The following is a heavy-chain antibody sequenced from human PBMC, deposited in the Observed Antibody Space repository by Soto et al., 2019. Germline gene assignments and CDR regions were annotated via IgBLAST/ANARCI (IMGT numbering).Heavy chain of an antibody. CDR2: FDPEDGET. V-gene: IGHV1-24*01. CDR1: GYTLTELS. Sequence: ASVKVSCKVSGYTLTELSMHWVRQAPGKRLEWMGGFDPEDGETIYAQKFQGRVTMTEDTSTDTAYMELSSLRSEDTAVYYCATAPHGYYDILTGYTDAFDIWGQGTMVTVSS. CDR3: ATAPHGYYDILTGYTDAFDI. D-gene: IGHD3-9*01. J-gene: IGHJ3*02.